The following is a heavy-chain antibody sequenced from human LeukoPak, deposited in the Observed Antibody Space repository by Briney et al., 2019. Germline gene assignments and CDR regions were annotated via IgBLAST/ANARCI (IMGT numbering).Heavy chain of an antibody. Sequence: ASVKVSCKASGYTFTGYYIHWVRQATGQGLEWMGWMNPNSGNTGYAQKFQGRVTMTRNTSISTAYMELSSLRSEDTAVYYCARGLEMATIRYGMDVWGKGTTVTISS. CDR2: MNPNSGNT. CDR1: GYTFTGYY. J-gene: IGHJ6*04. D-gene: IGHD5-24*01. V-gene: IGHV1-8*02. CDR3: ARGLEMATIRYGMDV.